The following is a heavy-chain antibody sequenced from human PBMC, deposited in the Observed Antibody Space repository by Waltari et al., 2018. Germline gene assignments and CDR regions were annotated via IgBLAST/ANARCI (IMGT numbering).Heavy chain of an antibody. D-gene: IGHD3-9*01. CDR2: IYTSGST. CDR3: AREVDFNYYYYGMDV. V-gene: IGHV4-61*09. Sequence: QVQLQESGPGLVKPSQTLSLTCTVSGGSISSGSYYWSWIRQPAGKGLEWIGYIYTSGSTNYNPSLKSRVTISVDTSKNQFSLKLSSVTAADTAVYYCAREVDFNYYYYGMDVWGQGTTVTVSS. J-gene: IGHJ6*02. CDR1: GGSISSGSYY.